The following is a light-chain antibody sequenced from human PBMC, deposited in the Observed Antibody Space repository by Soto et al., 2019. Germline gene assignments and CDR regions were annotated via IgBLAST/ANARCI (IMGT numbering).Light chain of an antibody. CDR3: QQYYSYAQT. J-gene: IGKJ4*01. CDR2: AAS. Sequence: AIRMTQSPSSFSASTGDRATITCRASQGISSYLAWYQQKPGKAPKLLIYAASTLQSGVPSRFSGSGSGTDFTLTISCLQSEDFATYYCQQYYSYAQTFGGGTKVEIK. CDR1: QGISSY. V-gene: IGKV1-8*01.